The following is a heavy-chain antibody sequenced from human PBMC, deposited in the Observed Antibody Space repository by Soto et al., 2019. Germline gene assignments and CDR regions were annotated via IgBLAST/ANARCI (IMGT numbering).Heavy chain of an antibody. J-gene: IGHJ4*02. CDR2: INPSGGST. D-gene: IGHD2-15*01. CDR3: ARGGTIVVLVAPPYDY. Sequence: QVQLVQSGAEVKKPGASVKLSCKASGYTFTSYYMHWVRQAPGQGLEWMGIINPSGGSTSYAQKFQGRVTMTRDTSTSTVYIELSSLRSEDTAVYYCARGGTIVVLVAPPYDYWGQGTLVTVSA. V-gene: IGHV1-46*03. CDR1: GYTFTSYY.